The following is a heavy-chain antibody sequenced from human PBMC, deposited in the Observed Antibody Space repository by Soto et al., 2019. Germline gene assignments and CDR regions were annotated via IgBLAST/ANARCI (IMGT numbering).Heavy chain of an antibody. D-gene: IGHD6-13*01. J-gene: IGHJ4*02. V-gene: IGHV5-51*01. CDR2: IYPGDSDT. CDR1: KDSFNGYW. CDR3: ARDVIPADGPYHFDY. Sequence: GESLKISGKGSKDSFNGYWIGWVRQLPGKGLEWMGIIYPGDSDTRYSPSFQGRFTVSRDNPKRTLYLQMSSLRTEDTAIYFCARDVIPADGPYHFDYWGQGTLVTVS.